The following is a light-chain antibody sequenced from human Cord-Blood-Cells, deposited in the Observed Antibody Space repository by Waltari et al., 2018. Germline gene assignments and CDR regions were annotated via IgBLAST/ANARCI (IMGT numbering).Light chain of an antibody. CDR1: KDISNY. CDR3: QQYDNPPIT. J-gene: IGKJ5*01. Sequence: DIQMTQSPSSLSASLGDRVTITCQARKDISNYLNWYQQKPGKAPKLLIYAASNLETGVPTRFSGSGSGTDSTFTISSLQPEVIATYYCQQYDNPPITFGQGTRLEIK. V-gene: IGKV1-33*01. CDR2: AAS.